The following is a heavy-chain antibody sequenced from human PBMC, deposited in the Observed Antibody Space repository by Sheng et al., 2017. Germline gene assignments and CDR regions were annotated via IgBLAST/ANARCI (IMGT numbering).Heavy chain of an antibody. D-gene: IGHD6-19*01. CDR3: TTDLFTHIAVAGDVHPHDNAI. CDR1: GFTFSNAW. J-gene: IGHJ3*02. CDR2: IKSKTDGGTT. Sequence: EVQLVESGGGLVKPGGSLRLSCAASGFTFSNAWMSWVRQAPGKGLEWVGRIKSKTDGGTTDYAAPVKGRFTISRDDSKNTLYLQMNSLKTEDTAVYYCTTDLFTHIAVAGDVHPHDNAIWGQGTMVTVSS. V-gene: IGHV3-15*01.